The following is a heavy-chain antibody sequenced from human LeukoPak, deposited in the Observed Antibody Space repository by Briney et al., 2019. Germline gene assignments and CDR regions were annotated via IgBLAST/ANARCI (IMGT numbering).Heavy chain of an antibody. CDR2: ISWNSGSI. Sequence: PGRSLRLSCAASGFTFDDYAMHWVRQAPGKGLEWVSGISWNSGSIGYADSVKGRFTISRDNAKNSLYLQMNSLRAEDTALYYCAKDIGYYGSGSYYNAYFDYWGQGTLVTVSS. CDR1: GFTFDDYA. D-gene: IGHD3-10*01. J-gene: IGHJ4*02. CDR3: AKDIGYYGSGSYYNAYFDY. V-gene: IGHV3-9*01.